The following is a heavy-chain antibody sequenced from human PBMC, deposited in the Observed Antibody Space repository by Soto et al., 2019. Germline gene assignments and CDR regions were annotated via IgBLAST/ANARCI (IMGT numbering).Heavy chain of an antibody. CDR3: ARAGTTVVTPPPHYFDY. V-gene: IGHV1-18*01. J-gene: IGHJ4*02. CDR1: GYTFTSYG. Sequence: QVQLVQSGAEVKKPGASVKVSCKASGYTFTSYGISWVRQAPGQGLEWMGWISAYNGNTNYAQKLQGRVTMTTDTSTRTAYMELGGLRSDDTAVYYCARAGTTVVTPPPHYFDYWGQGTLVTVSS. CDR2: ISAYNGNT. D-gene: IGHD4-17*01.